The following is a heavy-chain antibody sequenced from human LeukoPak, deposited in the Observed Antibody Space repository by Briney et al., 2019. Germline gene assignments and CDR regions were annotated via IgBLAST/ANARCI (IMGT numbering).Heavy chain of an antibody. J-gene: IGHJ4*02. CDR3: ASIAAARSDYFDY. CDR2: IKQDGSEK. V-gene: IGHV3-7*01. Sequence: QAGGSLRLSCAASGFTFSSYWMSWVRQAPGKGLEWVANIKQDGSEKYYVDSVKGRFTISRDNAKNSLYLQMNSLRAEDTAVYYCASIAAARSDYFDYWGQGTLVTVSS. CDR1: GFTFSSYW. D-gene: IGHD6-13*01.